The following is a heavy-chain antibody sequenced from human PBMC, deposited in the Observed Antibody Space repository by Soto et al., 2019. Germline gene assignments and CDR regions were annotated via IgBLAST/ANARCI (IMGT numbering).Heavy chain of an antibody. CDR2: ISYDGSNK. Sequence: GGSLRLSCAASGFTFSSYAMHRVRQAPGKGLEWVAVISYDGSNKYYADSVKGRFTICRDNSKDTLYVQMNSLRAEDTAVYYCARVGEYGNYYLDSLGQGTLETVSS. J-gene: IGHJ4*02. V-gene: IGHV3-30-3*01. CDR1: GFTFSSYA. CDR3: ARVGEYGNYYLDS. D-gene: IGHD1-7*01.